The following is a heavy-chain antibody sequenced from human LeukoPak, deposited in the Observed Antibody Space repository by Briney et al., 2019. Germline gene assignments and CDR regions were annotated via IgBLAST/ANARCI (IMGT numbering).Heavy chain of an antibody. CDR1: GYTFSSYG. CDR3: ARDLNTNSWYQAY. CDR2: ISAYNGDT. J-gene: IGHJ4*02. D-gene: IGHD6-13*01. V-gene: IGHV1-18*01. Sequence: ASVKVSCKASGYTFSSYGISWVRQAPGQGLEWMGWISAYNGDTNCAQNLQGRVSMTTDTSTSTAYMELRSLRSDDTAVYYCARDLNTNSWYQAYWGQGTLVIVSS.